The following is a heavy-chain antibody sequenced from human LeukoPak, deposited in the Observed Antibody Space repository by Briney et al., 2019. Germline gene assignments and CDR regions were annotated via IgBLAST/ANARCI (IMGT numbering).Heavy chain of an antibody. CDR2: IYHSGST. CDR3: ARDRAAAEDYYYYGMDV. Sequence: SETLSLTCAVSGGSISSSNWWSWVRQPPGKGLGWIGEIYHSGSTNYNPSLKSRVTISVDKSKNQFSLKLSSVTAADTAVYYCARDRAAAEDYYYYGMDVWGKGTTVTVSS. CDR1: GGSISSSNW. J-gene: IGHJ6*04. D-gene: IGHD6-13*01. V-gene: IGHV4-4*02.